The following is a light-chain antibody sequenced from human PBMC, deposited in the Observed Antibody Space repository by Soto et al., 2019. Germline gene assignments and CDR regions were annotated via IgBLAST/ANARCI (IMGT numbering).Light chain of an antibody. CDR2: GAS. Sequence: EIVLTQSPGTLSLSPVDGATLSCRASQSLSSSYLAWYQQKPGQAPRLLIYGASTRATGIPARFSGSGSGTEFTLTISSLQSEDFAVYYCQQYNNWPITFGQGTRLEIK. CDR1: QSLSSSY. V-gene: IGKV3-15*01. CDR3: QQYNNWPIT. J-gene: IGKJ5*01.